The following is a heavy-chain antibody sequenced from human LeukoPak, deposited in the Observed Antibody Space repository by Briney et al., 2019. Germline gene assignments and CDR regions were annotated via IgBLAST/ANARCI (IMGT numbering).Heavy chain of an antibody. Sequence: GGSLRLSWAASGFTFSTYGMSWVRQPPGKGLEWVANIRQDGSEQYYVDSVKGRFTISRDNAKHSLFLQMNSLRAEDTAVYYCARVAVIYYYYMEVWGKGTTVTVSS. CDR1: GFTFSTYG. V-gene: IGHV3-7*01. CDR2: IRQDGSEQ. CDR3: ARVAVIYYYYMEV. D-gene: IGHD2/OR15-2a*01. J-gene: IGHJ6*03.